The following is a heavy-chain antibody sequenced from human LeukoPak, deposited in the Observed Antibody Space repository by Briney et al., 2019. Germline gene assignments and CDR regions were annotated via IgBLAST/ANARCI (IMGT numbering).Heavy chain of an antibody. J-gene: IGHJ4*02. CDR3: AREDY. Sequence: GGSLRLSCAASGFTFSNYNMIWVRQAPGKGLEWISYISSGSSSIDYADSVKGRFTISRDNSKNTLYLQMNSLRAEDTAVYYCAREDYWGQGTLVTVSS. V-gene: IGHV3-48*01. CDR2: ISSGSSSI. CDR1: GFTFSNYN.